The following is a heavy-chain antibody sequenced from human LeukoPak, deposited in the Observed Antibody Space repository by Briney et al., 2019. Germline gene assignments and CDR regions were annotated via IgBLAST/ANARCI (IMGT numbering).Heavy chain of an antibody. CDR2: IYYSGST. D-gene: IGHD6-13*01. J-gene: IGHJ5*02. CDR1: GGSISSYY. V-gene: IGHV4-59*01. CDR3: ARVTIAAAGTFWFDP. Sequence: SETLSITCTASGGSISSYYWRWIREPPGKGLEWFGYIYYSGSTNYTPSLKSRVTISVDTSKNQFSLKLSSVTAADTAVYYCARVTIAAAGTFWFDPWGQGTLVTVSS.